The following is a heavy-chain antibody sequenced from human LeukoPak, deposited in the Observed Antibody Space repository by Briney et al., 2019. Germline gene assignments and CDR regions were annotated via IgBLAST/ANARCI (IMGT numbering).Heavy chain of an antibody. CDR2: IIPIFGTA. CDR3: AVLDIVATGGDY. D-gene: IGHD5-12*01. V-gene: IGHV1-69*13. CDR1: GGTFSSYA. J-gene: IGHJ4*02. Sequence: SVKVSCKASGGTFSSYAISWVRQAPGQGLEWMGGIIPIFGTANYAQKFQGRVTVTADESTSTAYMELSSLRSEDTAVYYCAVLDIVATGGDYWGQGTLVTVSS.